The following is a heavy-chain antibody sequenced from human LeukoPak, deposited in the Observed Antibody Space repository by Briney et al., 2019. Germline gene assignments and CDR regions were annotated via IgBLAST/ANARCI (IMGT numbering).Heavy chain of an antibody. V-gene: IGHV1-69*13. CDR3: ARDIVGATRGHFDY. CDR1: GGTFSSYA. D-gene: IGHD1-26*01. Sequence: SVKVSCKASGGTFSSYAISWVRQAPGQGLEWMGGIIPIFGTANYAQKFQGRVTITADESTSTAYMELSSLRSEDTAVYYCARDIVGATRGHFDYWGQGTLVTVSS. CDR2: IIPIFGTA. J-gene: IGHJ4*02.